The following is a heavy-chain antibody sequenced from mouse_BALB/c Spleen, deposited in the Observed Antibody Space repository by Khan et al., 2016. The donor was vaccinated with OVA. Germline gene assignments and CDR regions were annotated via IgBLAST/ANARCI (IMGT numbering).Heavy chain of an antibody. CDR2: INTYTGEP. Sequence: QIQLVQSGPELKKPGESVKISCKASGHTFTNYGMNWVKQPPGKGLKWMGWINTYTGEPTYADDFKGRFAFSLETSASTAYLQLNSLKYEDTDTYLCASPPYVGYAMDYWGQGTSVTVSS. J-gene: IGHJ4*01. CDR1: GHTFTNYG. CDR3: ASPPYVGYAMDY. D-gene: IGHD1-1*01. V-gene: IGHV9-3-1*01.